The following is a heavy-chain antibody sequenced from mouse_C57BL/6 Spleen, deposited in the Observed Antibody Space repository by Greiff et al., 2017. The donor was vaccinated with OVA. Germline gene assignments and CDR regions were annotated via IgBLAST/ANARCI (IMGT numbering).Heavy chain of an antibody. CDR2: IYPGDGDT. Sequence: VKLQESGPELVKPGASVKISCKASVYAFSSSWMNWVKQRPGQGLEWIGRIYPGDGDTNYNGKFKGKATLTADKSSSTAYMQRSSLTSEDSAVYCCASTGTGYWYFEVWGTGTTVTVSS. D-gene: IGHD4-1*02. J-gene: IGHJ1*03. CDR1: VYAFSSSW. V-gene: IGHV1-82*01. CDR3: ASTGTGYWYFEV.